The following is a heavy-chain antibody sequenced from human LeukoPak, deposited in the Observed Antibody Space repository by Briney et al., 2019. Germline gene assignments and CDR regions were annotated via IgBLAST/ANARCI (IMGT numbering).Heavy chain of an antibody. CDR1: GYTFTSYG. V-gene: IGHV1-2*02. CDR3: ARGARPHPIVDYYYYMDV. Sequence: GASVKVSCKASGYTFTSYGISWVRQAPGQGLEWMGWINPNSGGTNYAQKFQGRVTMTRDTSISTAYMELSRLRSDDTAVYYCARGARPHPIVDYYYYMDVWGKGTTVTVSS. CDR2: INPNSGGT. D-gene: IGHD6-6*01. J-gene: IGHJ6*03.